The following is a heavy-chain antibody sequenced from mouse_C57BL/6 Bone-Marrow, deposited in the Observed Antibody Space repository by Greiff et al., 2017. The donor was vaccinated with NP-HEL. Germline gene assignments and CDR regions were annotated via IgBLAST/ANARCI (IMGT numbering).Heavy chain of an antibody. Sequence: EVQLQQSGPELVKPGDSVTISFKASGYSFTGYFMNWVMQSHGKSLEWIGRINPYNGDTFSNQKFKGKATLTVDKSSSTAHMELRSLTSEDSAVYYCARWDTNTPYYAMDYWGQGTSVTVSS. V-gene: IGHV1-20*01. D-gene: IGHD4-1*01. J-gene: IGHJ4*01. CDR2: INPYNGDT. CDR1: GYSFTGYF. CDR3: ARWDTNTPYYAMDY.